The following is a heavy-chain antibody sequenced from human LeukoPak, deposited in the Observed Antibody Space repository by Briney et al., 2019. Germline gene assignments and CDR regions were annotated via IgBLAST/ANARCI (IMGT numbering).Heavy chain of an antibody. D-gene: IGHD2-15*01. Sequence: GGSLRLSCAASGFTFSSYEMNWVRQAPGKGLEWVSYISSSGSTIYYADSVKGRFTISRDNAKDSLYLRMNSLRAEDTAVYYCARDRPSYCSGGSCSDRQAPHFDYWGQGTLVTVSS. CDR2: ISSSGSTI. CDR1: GFTFSSYE. CDR3: ARDRPSYCSGGSCSDRQAPHFDY. J-gene: IGHJ4*02. V-gene: IGHV3-48*03.